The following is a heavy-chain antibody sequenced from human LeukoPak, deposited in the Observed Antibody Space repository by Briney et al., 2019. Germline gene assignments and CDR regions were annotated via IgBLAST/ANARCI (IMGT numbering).Heavy chain of an antibody. CDR2: IKQDGSEK. D-gene: IGHD5-12*01. Sequence: GGSLRLSCAASGFTFSRCWMSWVRQAPGKGLEWVANIKQDGSEKYYVDSVKGRFTISRDNAKNSLYLQMNSLRAEDTAVYYCARVGNGYVMDYWGQGTLVTVSS. J-gene: IGHJ4*02. CDR1: GFTFSRCW. CDR3: ARVGNGYVMDY. V-gene: IGHV3-7*01.